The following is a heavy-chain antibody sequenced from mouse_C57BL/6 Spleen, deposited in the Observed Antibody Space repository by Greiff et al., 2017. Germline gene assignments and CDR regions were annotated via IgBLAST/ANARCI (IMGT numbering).Heavy chain of an antibody. J-gene: IGHJ2*01. CDR1: GYTFTDYD. V-gene: IGHV1-15*01. Sequence: VQLQQSGAELVRPGASVTLSCKASGYTFTDYDMHWVKQTTVHGLEWIGAIDPETGGTAYNQKFKGKAILTADKSSSTAYMELRSLTSEDSAVYYCTRGAYGNYGGCWGQGTTLTVSS. CDR2: IDPETGGT. CDR3: TRGAYGNYGGC. D-gene: IGHD2-1*01.